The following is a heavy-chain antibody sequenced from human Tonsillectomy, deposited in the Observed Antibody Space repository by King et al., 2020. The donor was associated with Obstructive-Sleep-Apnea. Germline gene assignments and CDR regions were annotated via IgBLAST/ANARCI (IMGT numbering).Heavy chain of an antibody. Sequence: VQLVESGGGLVQPGGSLRLSCAASGITFSSYSMNWVRQAPGKGLEWVSYISSSTSTIYYPDPVKGRFTISRDNAKNSLYLQMNSLRAEDTAVYYCATGGPDAFDFWGRGTMVTVSS. CDR3: ATGGPDAFDF. J-gene: IGHJ3*01. CDR1: GITFSSYS. V-gene: IGHV3-48*04. CDR2: ISSSTSTI. D-gene: IGHD3-16*01.